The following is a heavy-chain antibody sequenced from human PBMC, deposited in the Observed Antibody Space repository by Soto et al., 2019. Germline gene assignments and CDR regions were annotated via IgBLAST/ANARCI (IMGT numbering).Heavy chain of an antibody. CDR2: NYSSGRT. Sequence: QVHWQEAGPGVGKAPEPRSLTGRHSGGSTCGKNGSWIRQSAGKGLEGIGRNYSSGRTHYNPSLGSRVSMSIAQNSSSLRLTSVTASDTAIYYWARDFDVNTALDYWYFDLWGRGTQVSVSS. CDR3: ARDFDVNTALDYWYFDL. D-gene: IGHD3-9*01. V-gene: IGHV4-4*07. J-gene: IGHJ2*01. CDR1: GGSTCGKN.